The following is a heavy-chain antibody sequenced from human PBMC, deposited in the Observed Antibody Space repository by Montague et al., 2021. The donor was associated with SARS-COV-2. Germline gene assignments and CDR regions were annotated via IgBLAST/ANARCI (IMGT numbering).Heavy chain of an antibody. V-gene: IGHV3-74*01. CDR2: INRDGSST. Sequence: SLRLSCPASGFTFNNYWMHWVRQVPRKGLLWVSRINRDGSSTTYADSVKGRFTISRDNAKNTLYLQVNSLRDDDTAVYYCAREAYNSGDFDFWGQGTLVTVSS. D-gene: IGHD6-19*01. CDR1: GFTFNNYW. CDR3: AREAYNSGDFDF. J-gene: IGHJ4*02.